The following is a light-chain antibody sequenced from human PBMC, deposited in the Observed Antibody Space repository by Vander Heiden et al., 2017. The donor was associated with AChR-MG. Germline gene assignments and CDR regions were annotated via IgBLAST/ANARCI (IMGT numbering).Light chain of an antibody. CDR2: SAS. CDR1: QDIGND. CDR3: LQHENHPWT. J-gene: IGKJ1*01. Sequence: AIQMTQSPSSLSASVGDRVTVTCRASQDIGNDLTWYQQNVGKAPKVLIYSASSLKKGVPSRFSGRGYGTDFTFTIDSLQPEDFATYYCLQHENHPWTFGQGTVVEIK. V-gene: IGKV1-6*01.